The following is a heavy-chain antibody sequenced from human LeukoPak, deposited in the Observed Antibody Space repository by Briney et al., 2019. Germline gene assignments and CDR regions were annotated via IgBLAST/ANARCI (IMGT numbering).Heavy chain of an antibody. V-gene: IGHV4-59*01. D-gene: IGHD2-15*01. J-gene: IGHJ5*02. Sequence: PSETLSLTRTVSGGSISNFYWSWIWQPPGKGLECIGYISYSGSTNYNPSLKSRVTISVDTSKNQFSLKLSSVTAADTAVYYCAREVVAGVRFDPWGQGTLVTVSS. CDR3: AREVVAGVRFDP. CDR1: GGSISNFY. CDR2: ISYSGST.